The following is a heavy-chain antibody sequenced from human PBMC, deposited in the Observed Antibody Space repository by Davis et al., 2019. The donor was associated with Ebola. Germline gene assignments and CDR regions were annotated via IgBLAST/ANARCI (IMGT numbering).Heavy chain of an antibody. J-gene: IGHJ3*02. D-gene: IGHD2-21*02. V-gene: IGHV3-48*02. Sequence: PGGSLRLSCAASRFAFSDYSMNWVRQAPGKGLEWISHISGGTGAMEYADSVQGRFTISRDNAKNSLYLQMNSLRDDDTAVYYCARGRDYALDIWGQGTMVTVSS. CDR2: ISGGTGAM. CDR3: ARGRDYALDI. CDR1: RFAFSDYS.